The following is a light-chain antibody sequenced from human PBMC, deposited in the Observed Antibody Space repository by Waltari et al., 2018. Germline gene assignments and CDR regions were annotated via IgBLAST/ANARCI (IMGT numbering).Light chain of an antibody. V-gene: IGKV3-20*01. CDR1: QSIRTY. Sequence: EIMLTQSPGTLSLSPGERATLSCKASQSIRTYLAWYQQKPGQAPRLLIYHASSRATGIPDRFSGSGSGTDFSLTISRLEPEDCAVYYCQNYVRLPATFGQGTKVEIK. CDR2: HAS. J-gene: IGKJ1*01. CDR3: QNYVRLPAT.